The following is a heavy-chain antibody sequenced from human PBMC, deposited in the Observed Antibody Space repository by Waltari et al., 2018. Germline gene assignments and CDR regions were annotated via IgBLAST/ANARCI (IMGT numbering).Heavy chain of an antibody. J-gene: IGHJ4*02. Sequence: QLQLQESGPGLVQPSETLSLTCTVSGGSISSSSYYWGWIRQPPGKGLEWIGSIYYSGSTYYNPSHKSRVTIAVDTSKNQFSLKLSSVTAADTAVYYCARDRVRYGVSSTSSYDYWGQGTLVTVSS. D-gene: IGHD2-2*01. CDR3: ARDRVRYGVSSTSSYDY. CDR2: IYYSGST. V-gene: IGHV4-39*07. CDR1: GGSISSSSYY.